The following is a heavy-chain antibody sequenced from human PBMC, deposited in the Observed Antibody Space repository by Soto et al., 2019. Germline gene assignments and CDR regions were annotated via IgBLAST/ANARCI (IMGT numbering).Heavy chain of an antibody. D-gene: IGHD1-1*01. CDR3: ARQYHWNDVYHFDS. CDR2: MNPNSGNI. J-gene: IGHJ4*02. Sequence: QVQLVQSGAEVKKPGASVKVSCKASGYTFTSYDINWVRQATGQGLEWMGWMNPNSGNIEYAQEFQGRVTMTRNTSISTAYMELNSLRSEDTAVYYCARQYHWNDVYHFDSWGQGTLVTVSS. CDR1: GYTFTSYD. V-gene: IGHV1-8*01.